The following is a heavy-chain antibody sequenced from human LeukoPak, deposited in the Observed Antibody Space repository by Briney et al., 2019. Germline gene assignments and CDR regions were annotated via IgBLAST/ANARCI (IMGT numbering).Heavy chain of an antibody. CDR1: GFTFSSYN. CDR2: ISSSSTYI. CDR3: ARVGGGGASSSWLAVIDY. V-gene: IGHV3-21*01. J-gene: IGHJ4*02. D-gene: IGHD6-13*01. Sequence: GGSLRLSCAASGFTFSSYNMNWVRQAPGKGLEWVSSISSSSTYIYYADSVKGRFTISRDNAKNSLYLQMNSLRAEDTAVYYCARVGGGGASSSWLAVIDYWGQGTLVTVSS.